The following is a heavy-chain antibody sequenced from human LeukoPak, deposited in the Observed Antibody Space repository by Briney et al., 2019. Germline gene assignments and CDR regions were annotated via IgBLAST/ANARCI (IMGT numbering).Heavy chain of an antibody. CDR1: GYTFSTCA. Sequence: GGSLRLSCAASGYTFSTCAMSWVRQAPGKGLEWVSGISGTTSGTYYADSVKGRFTISRDNSKNTLFLQVNSLRAEDTAVYYCAKSLYGGCDYWGQGTVVTVSS. D-gene: IGHD3-16*02. V-gene: IGHV3-23*01. CDR2: ISGTTSGT. J-gene: IGHJ4*02. CDR3: AKSLYGGCDY.